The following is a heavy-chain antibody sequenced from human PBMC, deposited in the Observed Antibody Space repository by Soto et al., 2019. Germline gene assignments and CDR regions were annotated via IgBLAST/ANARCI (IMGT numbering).Heavy chain of an antibody. V-gene: IGHV3-23*01. J-gene: IGHJ6*01. CDR3: ANVVVPAALAPRMDV. CDR2: ISGSGGST. Sequence: AGSMELGCAASRFTLNSYAVSWVRQATVKGLAWVSAISGSGGSTYYADSVKGRFTISRDNSKNPLYLQMNSLRAEDTAVYYFANVVVPAALAPRMDVPGQG. CDR1: RFTLNSYA. D-gene: IGHD2-2*01.